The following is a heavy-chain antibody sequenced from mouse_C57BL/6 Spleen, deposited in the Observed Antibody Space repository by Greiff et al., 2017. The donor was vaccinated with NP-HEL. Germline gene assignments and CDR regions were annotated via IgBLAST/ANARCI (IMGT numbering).Heavy chain of an antibody. Sequence: EVQLHQSGPELVKPGASVKISCKASGYSFTGYYMNWVKQSPEKSLEWIGEINPSTGGTTSNQKFKAKATLTVDKSSSTAYMQLKSLTSEDSAVYYCARTHYSKGYFDVWGTGTTVTVSS. V-gene: IGHV1-42*01. J-gene: IGHJ1*03. D-gene: IGHD2-5*01. CDR3: ARTHYSKGYFDV. CDR1: GYSFTGYY. CDR2: INPSTGGT.